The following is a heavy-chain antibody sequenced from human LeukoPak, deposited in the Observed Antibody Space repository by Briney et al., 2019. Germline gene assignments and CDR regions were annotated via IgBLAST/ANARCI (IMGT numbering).Heavy chain of an antibody. Sequence: GGSLRLSCAASGFTVGSNYMSWVRQAPGKGLEWVSVIYSGGSTYYADSVKGRFTISRDNSKNTLYLQMNSLRAEDTAVYYCARVGYSSGWYPRGNWFDPWGQGTLVTVSS. CDR3: ARVGYSSGWYPRGNWFDP. CDR2: IYSGGST. CDR1: GFTVGSNY. D-gene: IGHD6-19*01. V-gene: IGHV3-66*01. J-gene: IGHJ5*02.